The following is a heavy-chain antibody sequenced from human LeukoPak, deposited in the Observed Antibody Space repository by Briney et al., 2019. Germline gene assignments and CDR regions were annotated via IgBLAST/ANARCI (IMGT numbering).Heavy chain of an antibody. J-gene: IGHJ4*02. V-gene: IGHV4-39*01. CDR1: GGSISSSSYY. Sequence: PSETLSLTCTVSGGSISSSSYYWGWIRQPPGKGLEWIGSIYYSGSTYYNPSLKSRVTISVDTSKNQFSLKLSSVTAADTAVYYCATQQWLVREVVYWGQGTLVTVSS. CDR2: IYYSGST. CDR3: ATQQWLVREVVY. D-gene: IGHD6-19*01.